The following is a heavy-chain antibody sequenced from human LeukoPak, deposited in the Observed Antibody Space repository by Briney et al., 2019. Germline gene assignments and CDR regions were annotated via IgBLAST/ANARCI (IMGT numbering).Heavy chain of an antibody. J-gene: IGHJ4*02. CDR1: GFTFSSYG. V-gene: IGHV3-33*01. CDR3: ACDYGGNSGVDY. D-gene: IGHD4-23*01. CDR2: IWFDGSDK. Sequence: QPGRSLRLSCAASGFTFSSYGMHWVRQAPGKGLEWVTFIWFDGSDKYYADSVKDRFTISRDNSKNTLYLQMNSLRAEDTAVYYCACDYGGNSGVDYWGQGTLVTVSS.